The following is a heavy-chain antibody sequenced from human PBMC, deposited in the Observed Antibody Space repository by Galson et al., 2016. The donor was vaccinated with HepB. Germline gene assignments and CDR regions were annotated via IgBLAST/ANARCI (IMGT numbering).Heavy chain of an antibody. CDR2: ISGYSGTT. CDR1: GYSFSSYG. Sequence: SVKVSCKASGYSFSSYGIPWVRQAPGQGLEWMGSISGYSGTTDYAQELQGRVSMTRDTSTSTAYMELRSLTSDDTAVYYCARVRHKYYFYYWTSGARGPRSPSP. D-gene: IGHD3-16*01. J-gene: IGHJ6*03. CDR3: ARVRHKYYFYYWTS. V-gene: IGHV1-18*04.